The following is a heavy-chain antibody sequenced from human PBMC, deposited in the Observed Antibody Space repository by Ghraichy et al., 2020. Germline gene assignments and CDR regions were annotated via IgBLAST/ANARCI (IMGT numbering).Heavy chain of an antibody. CDR2: IIPIFGTA. V-gene: IGHV1-69*13. Sequence: SVKVSCKASGGTFSSYAISWVRQAPGQGLEWMGGIIPIFGTANYAQKFQGRVTITADESTSTAYMELSSLRSEDTAVYYCARMSQPFGVVIGWFDPWGQGTLVTVSS. J-gene: IGHJ5*02. CDR1: GGTFSSYA. CDR3: ARMSQPFGVVIGWFDP. D-gene: IGHD3-3*01.